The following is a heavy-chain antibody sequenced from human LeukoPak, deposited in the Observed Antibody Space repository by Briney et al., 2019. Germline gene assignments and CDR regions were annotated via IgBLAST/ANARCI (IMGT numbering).Heavy chain of an antibody. CDR3: ARVRAVGALDDAFDI. V-gene: IGHV5-51*04. CDR2: IYPGDSDT. Sequence: GESLKISCKSSGYSFTFYWIGWVRQMPGKGLEWMGIIYPGDSDTRYSPSFQGRVTISADKPISTAYLQWSSLKASDSAMYYCARVRAVGALDDAFDIWGQGTMVTVSS. J-gene: IGHJ3*02. CDR1: GYSFTFYW. D-gene: IGHD1-26*01.